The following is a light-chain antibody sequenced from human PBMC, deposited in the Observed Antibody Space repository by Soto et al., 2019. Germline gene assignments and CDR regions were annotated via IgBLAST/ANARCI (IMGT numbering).Light chain of an antibody. Sequence: EIVMTQSPATLSVSPGERATLSCRASQSVSSNLAWYQQKPGQAPRLLIYGASTRATGIPGRFSGSGSGTEITHTISSLQSEDLAVYYCQQYNNWPPWTFGRGTKVEIK. CDR2: GAS. V-gene: IGKV3-15*01. CDR1: QSVSSN. CDR3: QQYNNWPPWT. J-gene: IGKJ1*01.